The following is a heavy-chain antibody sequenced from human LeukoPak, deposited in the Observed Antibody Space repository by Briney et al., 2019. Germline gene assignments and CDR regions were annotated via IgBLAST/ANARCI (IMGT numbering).Heavy chain of an antibody. J-gene: IGHJ4*02. D-gene: IGHD6-13*01. CDR1: GGTLSSYA. Sequence: ASVKVSCKASGGTLSSYAISWVRQAPGQGLEWMGGIIPIFGTANYAQKFQGRATITADESTSTAYMELSSLRSEDTAVYYCARTGVAALSFDYWGQGTLVTVSS. CDR2: IIPIFGTA. V-gene: IGHV1-69*01. CDR3: ARTGVAALSFDY.